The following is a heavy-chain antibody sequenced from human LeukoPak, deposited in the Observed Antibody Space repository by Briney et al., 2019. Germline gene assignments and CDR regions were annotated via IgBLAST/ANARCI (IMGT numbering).Heavy chain of an antibody. D-gene: IGHD5-18*01. CDR3: AKGGAWIQLWLADYFDY. Sequence: GGSLRLYCAASGFTFSSYAMSWVRQAPGKGLEWVSAISGSGGSTYYADSVKGRFTISRDNSKNTLYLQMNSLRAEDTAVYYGAKGGAWIQLWLADYFDYWGQGTLVTVSS. CDR2: ISGSGGST. V-gene: IGHV3-23*01. CDR1: GFTFSSYA. J-gene: IGHJ4*02.